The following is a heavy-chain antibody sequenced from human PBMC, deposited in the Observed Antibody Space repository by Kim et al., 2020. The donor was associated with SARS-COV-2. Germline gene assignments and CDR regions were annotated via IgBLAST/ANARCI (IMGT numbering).Heavy chain of an antibody. Sequence: YSNFVKGRFTVSRDNSKNTLYLQMGSLRVEDMAVYYCARSAGGGVFDAFDIWGQGTMVTVSS. CDR3: ARSAGGGVFDAFDI. V-gene: IGHV3-64*01. D-gene: IGHD2-21*01. J-gene: IGHJ3*02.